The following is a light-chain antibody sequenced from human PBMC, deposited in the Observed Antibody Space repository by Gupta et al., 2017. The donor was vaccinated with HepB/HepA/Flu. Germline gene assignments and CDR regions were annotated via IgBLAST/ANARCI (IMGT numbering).Light chain of an antibody. Sequence: QSALTQPASVSGSLRPSLTISCTGTNRDVGGHNYVSWYQHHPGQVPKLIIYDVNDRPSGISNRFSGSKSGNTASLTISGLQAEDEADYYCSSYIYSNTLSYIFGTGTKVSVL. CDR3: SSYIYSNTLSYI. V-gene: IGLV2-14*03. CDR1: NRDVGGHNY. J-gene: IGLJ1*01. CDR2: DVN.